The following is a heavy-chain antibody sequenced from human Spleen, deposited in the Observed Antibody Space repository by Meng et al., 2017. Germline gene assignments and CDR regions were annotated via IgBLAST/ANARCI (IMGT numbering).Heavy chain of an antibody. Sequence: QITLKESDPPLVKPTQPLTLTCTFSGFSLKSPGVGVGWIRQPPGKALEWLALIYWDDDKRYSPSLKSRLTITKDTSKNQVVLTMTNMDPVDTGTYYCAHMSVWNGYYAYFYFDLWGRGTLVTVSS. V-gene: IGHV2-5*02. J-gene: IGHJ2*01. CDR1: GFSLKSPGVG. D-gene: IGHD3-3*01. CDR2: IYWDDDK. CDR3: AHMSVWNGYYAYFYFDL.